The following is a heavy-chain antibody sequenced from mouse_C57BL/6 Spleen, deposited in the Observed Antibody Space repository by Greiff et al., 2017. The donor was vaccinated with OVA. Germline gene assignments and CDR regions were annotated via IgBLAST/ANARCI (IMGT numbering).Heavy chain of an antibody. Sequence: EVQLQESGAELVRPGASVKLSCTASGFNIKDDYMHWVKQRPEQGLEWIGWIDPENGDTEYASKFQGKATITADTSSNTAYLQLSSLTSEDTAVEYCTYAYGSSPYYFDYWGQGTTLTVSA. J-gene: IGHJ2*01. D-gene: IGHD1-1*01. CDR1: GFNIKDDY. CDR3: TYAYGSSPYYFDY. CDR2: IDPENGDT. V-gene: IGHV14-4*01.